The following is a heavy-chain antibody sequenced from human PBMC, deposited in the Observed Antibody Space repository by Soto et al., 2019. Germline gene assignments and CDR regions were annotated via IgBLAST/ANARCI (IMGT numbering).Heavy chain of an antibody. CDR3: ARGPRVVPGAMPSRVDP. D-gene: IGHD2-2*01. CDR2: MNPNSGNT. V-gene: IGHV1-8*01. Sequence: ASVKVSCKASGYTFTSYDINWVRQATGQGLEWMGWMNPNSGNTGYAQKFQGRVTMTRNTSISTAYMELSSLRSEDTAVYYCARGPRVVPGAMPSRVDPWGQGTLVTVSS. J-gene: IGHJ5*02. CDR1: GYTFTSYD.